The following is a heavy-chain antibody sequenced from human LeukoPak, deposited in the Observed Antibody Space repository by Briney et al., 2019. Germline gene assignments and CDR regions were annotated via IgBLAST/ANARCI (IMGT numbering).Heavy chain of an antibody. CDR1: GFTFDDYA. D-gene: IGHD4-17*01. CDR3: AKDVHGDGGNWFDP. CDR2: ISGSGGST. J-gene: IGHJ5*02. V-gene: IGHV3-23*01. Sequence: GGSLRLSCAASGFTFDDYAMHWVRQAPGKGLEWVSGISGSGGSTYYADSVKGRFTISRDNSKNTLYLQMNSLRAEDTAVYYCAKDVHGDGGNWFDPWGQGTLVTVSS.